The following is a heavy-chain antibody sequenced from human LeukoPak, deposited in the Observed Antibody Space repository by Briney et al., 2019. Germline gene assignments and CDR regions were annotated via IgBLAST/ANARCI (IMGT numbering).Heavy chain of an antibody. Sequence: GGSLRLSCAASGFTFSDYYMSWIRQAPGEGREWVSYISSSSSYTNYADSVKGRFTISRDNAKNSLYLQMNSLRAEDTAVYYCARERGDTAMVFDYWGQGTLVTVSS. CDR2: ISSSSSYT. D-gene: IGHD5-18*01. V-gene: IGHV3-11*06. CDR1: GFTFSDYY. CDR3: ARERGDTAMVFDY. J-gene: IGHJ4*02.